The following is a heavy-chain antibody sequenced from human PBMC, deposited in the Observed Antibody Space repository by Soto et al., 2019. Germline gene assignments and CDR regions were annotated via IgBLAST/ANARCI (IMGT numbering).Heavy chain of an antibody. CDR3: ARDNGYESDY. Sequence: QVQLVQSGAEVKKPGASVKVSCKASGYTFTSYGISWVRQAPGQGLEWMGWISAYNGNTNYAQKLQGSVTMTKDTFMSTAYMELRRLRSDETAVYYCARDNGYESDYWGQGTLVTVSS. D-gene: IGHD5-12*01. CDR2: ISAYNGNT. J-gene: IGHJ4*02. CDR1: GYTFTSYG. V-gene: IGHV1-18*01.